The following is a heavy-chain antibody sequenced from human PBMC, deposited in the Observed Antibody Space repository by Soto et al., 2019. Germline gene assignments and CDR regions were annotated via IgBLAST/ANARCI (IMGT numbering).Heavy chain of an antibody. J-gene: IGHJ3*02. CDR2: ISPYNGNT. Sequence: ASVKVSCKASGYPFTSYYIRWVRQAPGQGLEWMGWISPYNGNTNYAQKLQGRVTMTIDTSTSTAYMELRSLRSDVTAVYYCARDGNYVGAFDIWGQGTMVTVSS. V-gene: IGHV1-18*01. D-gene: IGHD1-7*01. CDR3: ARDGNYVGAFDI. CDR1: GYPFTSYY.